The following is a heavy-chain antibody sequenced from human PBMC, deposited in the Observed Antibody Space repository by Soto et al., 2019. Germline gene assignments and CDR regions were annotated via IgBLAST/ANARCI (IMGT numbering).Heavy chain of an antibody. CDR1: GGSNIRDGYY. V-gene: IGHV4-31*03. Sequence: QVQLQESGPGLVKPSQTLSLTCTVSGGSNIRDGYYWSWIRQHPGKGLEWIAYISYSGSSYSNPSLNSRVTISAATSKNQFSLRLTSVTAADTAVYFCARATPAGSADFWGQGTLVTVSS. J-gene: IGHJ4*02. CDR2: ISYSGSS. D-gene: IGHD2-2*01. CDR3: ARATPAGSADF.